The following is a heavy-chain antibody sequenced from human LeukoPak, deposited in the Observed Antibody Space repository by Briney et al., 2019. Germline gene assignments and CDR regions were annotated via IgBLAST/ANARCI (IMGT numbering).Heavy chain of an antibody. Sequence: PSETLSLTCTVSGGSISSYYWSWIRQPPGKGLEWIGYIYYNGSTNYNPSLKSRVTISVDTSKNQFSLKLSSVTAADTAVYYCARGGSGRAHYYYYYYMDVWGKGTTVTVSS. V-gene: IGHV4-59*01. CDR2: IYYNGST. J-gene: IGHJ6*03. D-gene: IGHD3-10*01. CDR1: GGSISSYY. CDR3: ARGGSGRAHYYYYYYMDV.